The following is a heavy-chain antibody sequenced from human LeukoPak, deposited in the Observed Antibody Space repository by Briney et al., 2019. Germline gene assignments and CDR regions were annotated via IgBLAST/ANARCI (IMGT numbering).Heavy chain of an antibody. V-gene: IGHV3-53*01. J-gene: IGHJ6*02. CDR2: IYSGGST. CDR3: ARAPTTVTTSYYYYGMDV. D-gene: IGHD4-17*01. Sequence: PGGSLRLSCAASGFTVSSNYMSWVRQAPGKGLEWVSVIYSGGSTYYADSVKGRFTISRDNSKNTLYLQMNSLRAEDTAVYYCARAPTTVTTSYYYYGMDVWGQGTTVTVSS. CDR1: GFTVSSNY.